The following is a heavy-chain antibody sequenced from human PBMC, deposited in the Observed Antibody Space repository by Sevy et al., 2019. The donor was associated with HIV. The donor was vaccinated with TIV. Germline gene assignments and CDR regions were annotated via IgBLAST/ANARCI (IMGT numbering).Heavy chain of an antibody. V-gene: IGHV1-2*02. CDR2: INPKSGGT. J-gene: IGHJ4*02. CDR1: GYTFTGYY. CDR3: TRSAAEAKNFYCGGDCYSDY. Sequence: ASVKVSCKASGYTFTGYYLHWVRQAPGQGLEWMGWINPKSGGTNYAPKFQGRGTMTRDTSIRTASRELSRLRSDDTAVSYCTRSAAEAKNFYCGGDCYSDYWGQGTLVTVSS. D-gene: IGHD2-21*02.